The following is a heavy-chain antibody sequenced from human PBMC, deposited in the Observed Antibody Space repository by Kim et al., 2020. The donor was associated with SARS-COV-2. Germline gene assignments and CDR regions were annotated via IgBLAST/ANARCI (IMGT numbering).Heavy chain of an antibody. CDR3: ARDGRISSSWFFDY. D-gene: IGHD6-13*01. J-gene: IGHJ4*02. Sequence: PPPTSRVTISVDTSKNQFSLKLSSVTAADTAVYYCARDGRISSSWFFDYWGQGTLVTVSS. V-gene: IGHV4-59*01.